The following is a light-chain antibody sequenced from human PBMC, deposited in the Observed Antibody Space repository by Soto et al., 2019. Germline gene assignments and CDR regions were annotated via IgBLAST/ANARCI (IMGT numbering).Light chain of an antibody. Sequence: HSALTQPPSASGSPGQSVTISCTGTSSDVGGYNYVSWYQQHPGKAPKLMIYEVSKRPSGVPGRFSGSKSGNTASLTVSGLQAEDEADYYCSSYAGSNNLVFGGGTKLTVL. CDR1: SSDVGGYNY. V-gene: IGLV2-8*01. J-gene: IGLJ2*01. CDR2: EVS. CDR3: SSYAGSNNLV.